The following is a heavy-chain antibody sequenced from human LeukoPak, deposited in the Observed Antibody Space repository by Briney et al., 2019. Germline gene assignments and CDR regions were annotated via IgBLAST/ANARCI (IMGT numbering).Heavy chain of an antibody. Sequence: LRLSCAASGFTFSSYAMSWVRQHPGKGLEWIGYIYYSGSTYYNPSLKSRVTISVDTSKNQFSLKLSSVTAADTAVYYCARGVAAAYWDQGTLVTVSS. CDR3: ARGVAAAY. CDR2: IYYSGST. V-gene: IGHV4-31*02. D-gene: IGHD6-13*01. J-gene: IGHJ4*02. CDR1: GFTFSSYA.